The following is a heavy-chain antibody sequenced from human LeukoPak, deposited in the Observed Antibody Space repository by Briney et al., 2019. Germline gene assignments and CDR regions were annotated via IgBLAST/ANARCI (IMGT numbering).Heavy chain of an antibody. V-gene: IGHV1-8*01. CDR2: MNPNSGYT. J-gene: IGHJ6*02. Sequence: ASVKVSCKASGYTFTNYDINWVRQATGQGLEWMGWMNPNSGYTGYAQKFQGRFTMTRNTSISTAYMELSSLRSEDTAVYYCARGAVIPATMGYYGVDVWGQGTTVSVSS. CDR3: ARGAVIPATMGYYGVDV. CDR1: GYTFTNYD. D-gene: IGHD2-2*01.